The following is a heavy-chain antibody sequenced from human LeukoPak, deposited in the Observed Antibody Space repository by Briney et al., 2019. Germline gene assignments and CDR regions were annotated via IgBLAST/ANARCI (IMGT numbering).Heavy chain of an antibody. V-gene: IGHV4-59*08. CDR3: ASGRGRRADAFDI. Sequence: PSETLSLTCTVSGGSISSYYWCWLRHPPGRGQEGIGYIFYRGSTNYNPSHKSRVTISVDTSKNQFSLKLSSVTAADTAVFYCASGRGRRADAFDIWGQGTMFTVSS. CDR2: IFYRGST. J-gene: IGHJ3*02. CDR1: GGSISSYY.